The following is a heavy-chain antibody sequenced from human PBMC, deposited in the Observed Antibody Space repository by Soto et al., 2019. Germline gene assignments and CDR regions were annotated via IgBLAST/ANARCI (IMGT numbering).Heavy chain of an antibody. Sequence: QPGGSLRLSCVGSGFTFRNYGMTWVRQASGKGLDWVSSISGDGAGTYYADSVKGRFTISRDNSKSTLFLQMSSLTAEDTAVYYCARIIDGAGSAYWGQGSPVTVSS. CDR2: ISGDGAGT. CDR1: GFTFRNYG. J-gene: IGHJ4*02. CDR3: ARIIDGAGSAY. V-gene: IGHV3-23*01. D-gene: IGHD6-13*01.